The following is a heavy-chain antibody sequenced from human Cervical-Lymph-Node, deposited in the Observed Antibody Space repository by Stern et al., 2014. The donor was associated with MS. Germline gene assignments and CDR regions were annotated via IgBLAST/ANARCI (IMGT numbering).Heavy chain of an antibody. D-gene: IGHD4-23*01. Sequence: VQLEESGGGVVQPGRSLRLSCAASGFPFSSSGMHWVRQAPGKGLEWLAIIWYDGSNRYYADSVKGRFTISRDNSKNTLYLQMNSLRAEDTAVYYCAREGGNTAEYFQHWGQGTLVTVSS. CDR1: GFPFSSSG. CDR3: AREGGNTAEYFQH. V-gene: IGHV3-33*01. CDR2: IWYDGSNR. J-gene: IGHJ1*01.